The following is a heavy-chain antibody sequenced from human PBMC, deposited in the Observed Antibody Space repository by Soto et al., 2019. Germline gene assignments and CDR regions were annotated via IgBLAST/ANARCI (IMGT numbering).Heavy chain of an antibody. CDR1: GGSFSGYY. J-gene: IGHJ6*03. V-gene: IGHV4-34*01. CDR3: ARGRGFYSSGWSYYYYYYMDV. D-gene: IGHD6-19*01. Sequence: QVQLQQWGAGLLKPSETLSLTCAVYGGSFSGYYWSWIRQPPGKGLEWIGEINHSGSTNYNPSLKSRVTISVDTSKNQFYLKLSSVTAADTAVYYCARGRGFYSSGWSYYYYYYMDVWGKGTTVTVSS. CDR2: INHSGST.